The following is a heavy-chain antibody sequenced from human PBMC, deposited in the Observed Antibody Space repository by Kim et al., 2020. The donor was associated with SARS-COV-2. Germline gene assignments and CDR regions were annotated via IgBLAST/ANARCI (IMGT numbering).Heavy chain of an antibody. CDR3: TSPGYYDSSGYYGAYFDY. J-gene: IGHJ4*02. D-gene: IGHD3-22*01. Sequence: GGSLRLSCTASGFTFGDYAMSWFRQAPGKGLEWVGFIRSKAYGGTTEYAASVKGRFTISRDDSKSIAYLQMNSLKTEDTAVYYCTSPGYYDSSGYYGAYFDYWGQGTLVTVSS. CDR1: GFTFGDYA. V-gene: IGHV3-49*03. CDR2: IRSKAYGGTT.